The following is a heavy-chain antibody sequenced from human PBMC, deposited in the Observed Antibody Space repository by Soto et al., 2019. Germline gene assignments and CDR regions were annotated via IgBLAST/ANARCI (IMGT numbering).Heavy chain of an antibody. J-gene: IGHJ5*02. CDR1: GASITSGDYY. D-gene: IGHD2-15*01. V-gene: IGHV4-30-4*01. CDR2: IYYSGST. Sequence: SETLSLTCTVSGASITSGDYYWSWIRQPPGKGLEWLGYIYYSGSTYYNPSLKSRLTISVDRSKDQFFLQLSSVTAADTAVYYCARDSLYCSGGTCYSRGWFDLWGQGTLVTVSS. CDR3: ARDSLYCSGGTCYSRGWFDL.